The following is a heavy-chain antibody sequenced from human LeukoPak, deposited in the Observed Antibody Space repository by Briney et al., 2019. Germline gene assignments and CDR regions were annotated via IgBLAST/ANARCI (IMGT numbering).Heavy chain of an antibody. CDR3: ARVWFGESLPYYYYYYMDV. V-gene: IGHV4-34*01. J-gene: IGHJ6*03. CDR2: INHSGST. D-gene: IGHD3-10*01. CDR1: GGSFSGYY. Sequence: PSETLSLTCAVYGGSFSGYYWSWIRQPPGKGLEWIGEINHSGSTNYNPSLKSRVTISVDTSKNQFSLKLSSVTAEDTAVYYCARVWFGESLPYYYYYYMDVWGKGTTVTISS.